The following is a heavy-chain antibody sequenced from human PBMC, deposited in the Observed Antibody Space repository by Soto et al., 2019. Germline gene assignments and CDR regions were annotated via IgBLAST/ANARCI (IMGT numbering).Heavy chain of an antibody. Sequence: QVQLVQSGAEVKKPGASVKVSCKASGYTFTSYGISWVRQAPGQGLEWMGWISAYHGNTNYAQKLQGRVTMTTDTSTSTAYMELRSLRSDDTAVYYCARAFELELRVCWFDPWGQGTLVTVSS. D-gene: IGHD1-7*01. V-gene: IGHV1-18*04. CDR1: GYTFTSYG. J-gene: IGHJ5*02. CDR2: ISAYHGNT. CDR3: ARAFELELRVCWFDP.